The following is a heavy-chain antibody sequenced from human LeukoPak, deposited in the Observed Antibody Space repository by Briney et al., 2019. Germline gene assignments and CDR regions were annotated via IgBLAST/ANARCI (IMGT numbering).Heavy chain of an antibody. V-gene: IGHV3-13*01. CDR3: ARQSTPHGNFDY. CDR2: LGTAGDT. J-gene: IGHJ4*02. Sequence: GGSLRLSCATSGFTLTNYAMHWVRQPAGEGLEWVSALGTAGDTFYPGSVKGRFSISRDNAKRSLFLQMNSLRVEDTAIYYCARQSTPHGNFDYWGQGTLVTVSS. D-gene: IGHD5-24*01. CDR1: GFTLTNYA.